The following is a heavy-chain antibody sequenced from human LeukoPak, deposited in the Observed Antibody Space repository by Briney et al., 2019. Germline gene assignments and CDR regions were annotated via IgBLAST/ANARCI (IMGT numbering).Heavy chain of an antibody. V-gene: IGHV4-4*02. D-gene: IGHD5-12*01. J-gene: IGHJ4*02. CDR1: GGSISSTNW. CDR3: ASSGYRTPGFDY. Sequence: KASETLSLTCAVSGGSISSTNWWSWVRQPPGKGLEWIGEIYHSGSTNYNPSLKSRVTISVDESKNQFSLKLNSVTAADMAVYYCASSGYRTPGFDYWGQGTLVTVSS. CDR2: IYHSGST.